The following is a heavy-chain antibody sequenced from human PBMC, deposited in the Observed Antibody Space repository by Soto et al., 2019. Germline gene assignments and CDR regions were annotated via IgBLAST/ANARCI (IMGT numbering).Heavy chain of an antibody. D-gene: IGHD3-22*01. CDR1: GFTFSSYG. Sequence: QVQLVESGGGVVQPGRSLRLSCAASGFTFSSYGMHWVRQAPGKGMEWVAVISYDGSNKYYADSVKGRFTISRDNSKNTLYLQMNSLRAEDTAVYYCAKGSTYYYDSSGYYIDYWGQGTLVTVSS. CDR3: AKGSTYYYDSSGYYIDY. CDR2: ISYDGSNK. J-gene: IGHJ4*02. V-gene: IGHV3-30*18.